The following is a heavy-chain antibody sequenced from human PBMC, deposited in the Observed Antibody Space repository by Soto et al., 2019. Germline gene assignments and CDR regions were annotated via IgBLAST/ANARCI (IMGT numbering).Heavy chain of an antibody. CDR1: GFSLRHYC. CDR3: ANYRCLGP. V-gene: IGHV3-7*03. CDR2: INEDGSEK. J-gene: IGHJ4*03. Sequence: ESLKISCADSGFSLRHYCMSWVRQAPGMGLQWVASINEDGSEKYYVDPVKGRFTISRENAKNSLYLQMNSLRAEDTAVYYVANYRCLGPRGQGIRVTVPS. D-gene: IGHD1-26*01.